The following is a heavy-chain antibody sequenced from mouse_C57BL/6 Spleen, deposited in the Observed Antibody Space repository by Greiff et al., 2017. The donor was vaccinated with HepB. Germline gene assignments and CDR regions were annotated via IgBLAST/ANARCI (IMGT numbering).Heavy chain of an antibody. V-gene: IGHV1-52*01. CDR1: GYTFTSYW. CDR2: IDPSDSET. CDR3: VYGNYPAMDY. J-gene: IGHJ4*01. D-gene: IGHD2-1*01. Sequence: QVQLQQPGAELVRPGSSVKLSCKASGYTFTSYWMHWVKQRPIQGLEWIGNIDPSDSETHYNQKFKDKATLTVDKSSSTAYMQLSSLTSEDSAVYYCVYGNYPAMDYGGQGTSVTVSS.